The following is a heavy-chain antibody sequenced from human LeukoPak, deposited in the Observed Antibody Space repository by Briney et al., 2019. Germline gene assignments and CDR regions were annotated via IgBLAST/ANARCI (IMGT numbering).Heavy chain of an antibody. CDR2: INDDSSDI. Sequence: GSLRLSCAASGFTFSLYAMNWVRQAPGKGLEWVSYINDDSSDIHYAGSVRGRFTISRDDARKTLYLQLSSLRVEDTAVYYCARDTLQPGLIDSWGQGTLVTVSS. D-gene: IGHD2-15*01. CDR1: GFTFSLYA. CDR3: ARDTLQPGLIDS. J-gene: IGHJ4*02. V-gene: IGHV3-21*05.